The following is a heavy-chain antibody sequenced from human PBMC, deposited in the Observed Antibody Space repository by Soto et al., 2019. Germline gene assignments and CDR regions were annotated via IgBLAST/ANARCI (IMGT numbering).Heavy chain of an antibody. Sequence: QVHLVQSGAEVKKPGSSVKVSCRAPRGTFSSYTINWVRQAPGQGLEWMGRVVPKIGSINFVRKFQGRLTLTADISTRSAFLELSSLRPEVTAVYYCTTGGREYNWNNGNFEYCGQGTQVTVSS. D-gene: IGHD1-20*01. CDR2: VVPKIGSI. J-gene: IGHJ4*02. CDR3: TTGGREYNWNNGNFEY. V-gene: IGHV1-69*08. CDR1: RGTFSSYT.